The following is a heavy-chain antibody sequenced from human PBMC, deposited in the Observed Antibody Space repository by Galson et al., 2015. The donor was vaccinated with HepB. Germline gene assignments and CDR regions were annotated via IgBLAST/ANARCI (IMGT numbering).Heavy chain of an antibody. V-gene: IGHV3-66*01. CDR2: IYVAAST. CDR3: ARSMIALRRAFDI. Sequence: SLSLSCAASGFTVSSDYMSWVRQAPGRGLEWVSVIYVAASTYYADSVKGRFTASRDSSKNTVYLQLNSLRAEDTAVYYCARSMIALRRAFDIWGQGTMVTVSP. CDR1: GFTVSSDY. D-gene: IGHD3-22*01. J-gene: IGHJ3*02.